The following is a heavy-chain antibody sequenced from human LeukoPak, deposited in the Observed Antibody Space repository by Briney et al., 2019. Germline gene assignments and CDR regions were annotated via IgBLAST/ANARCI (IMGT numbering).Heavy chain of an antibody. V-gene: IGHV4-39*01. D-gene: IGHD3-10*01. Sequence: PSETLSLTCTVSGGSISSSGYYWGWIRQPPGKGLEWIGSIYYSGSTYYNPSLKSRVTISVDTSKNQFSLKLSSVTAADTAVYYCARHSKWFGEIDYWGQGTLVTVSS. CDR2: IYYSGST. CDR1: GGSISSSGYY. J-gene: IGHJ4*02. CDR3: ARHSKWFGEIDY.